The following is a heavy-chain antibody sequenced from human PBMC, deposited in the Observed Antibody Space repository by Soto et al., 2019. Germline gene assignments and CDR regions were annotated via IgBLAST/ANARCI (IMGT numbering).Heavy chain of an antibody. V-gene: IGHV3-23*01. CDR3: AKDRSYGDNYYYYGMDV. J-gene: IGHJ6*02. Sequence: PGGSLRLSCAASGFTFSSYAMSWVRQAPGKGLEWVSAISGSGGSTYYADSVKGRFTISRDNSKNTLYLQMNSLRAEDTAVYYCAKDRSYGDNYYYYGMDVWGQGTTVTVSS. CDR1: GFTFSSYA. D-gene: IGHD4-17*01. CDR2: ISGSGGST.